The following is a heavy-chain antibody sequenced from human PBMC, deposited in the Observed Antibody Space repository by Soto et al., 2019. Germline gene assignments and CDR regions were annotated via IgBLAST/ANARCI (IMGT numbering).Heavy chain of an antibody. CDR3: ARVAEYCSGGSCPSDY. CDR2: IYHSGST. Sequence: SETLSLTCAVSSGSISSSNWWSWVRQPPGKGLEWIGEIYHSGSTNYNPSLKSRVTISIDKSKNQFSLRLSSVTAADTAVYYCARVAEYCSGGSCPSDYWGQGTLVTVSS. CDR1: SGSISSSNW. V-gene: IGHV4-4*02. D-gene: IGHD2-15*01. J-gene: IGHJ4*02.